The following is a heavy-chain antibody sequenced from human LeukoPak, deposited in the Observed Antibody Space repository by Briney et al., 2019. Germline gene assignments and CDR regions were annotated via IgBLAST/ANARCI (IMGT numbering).Heavy chain of an antibody. J-gene: IGHJ6*02. D-gene: IGHD2-15*01. V-gene: IGHV4-59*01. CDR2: IYYSGST. CDR3: ARGVVGYYYGMDV. CDR1: GGSISSYY. Sequence: PSETLSLTCTVSGGSISSYYWSWIRQPPGKGLEGIGYIYYSGSTNCNPSLKSRVTISVDTSKNQFSLNLRSVTAADTAVYYCARGVVGYYYGMDVWGQGTTVNVSS.